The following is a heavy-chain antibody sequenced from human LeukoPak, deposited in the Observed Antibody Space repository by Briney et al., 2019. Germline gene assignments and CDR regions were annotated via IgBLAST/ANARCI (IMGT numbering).Heavy chain of an antibody. CDR3: AKGGPRMGSGWRDYFDY. J-gene: IGHJ4*02. CDR1: GFTFSSYA. D-gene: IGHD6-19*01. V-gene: IGHV3-23*01. Sequence: GGSLRLSCAASGFTFSSYAMSWVRQAPGKGLEWVSAISGSGGSTYYADSVKGRFTISRDNSKNTLYLQVNSLRAEDTAVYYCAKGGPRMGSGWRDYFDYWGQGTLVTVSS. CDR2: ISGSGGST.